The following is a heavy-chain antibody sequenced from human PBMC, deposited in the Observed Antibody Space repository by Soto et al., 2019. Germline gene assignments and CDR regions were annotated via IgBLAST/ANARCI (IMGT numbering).Heavy chain of an antibody. J-gene: IGHJ4*02. CDR3: ARGQWPYFNFDY. V-gene: IGHV3-7*01. CDR2: IKQDGSDK. Sequence: GGSLRLSCAASGFTFSGYWMSWVRQAPGKGLEWVANIKQDGSDKYYVDSVKGRFTISRDNAKNSLYLQVNSLRAEDTALYYCARGQWPYFNFDYWGQGTLVTVSS. D-gene: IGHD6-19*01. CDR1: GFTFSGYW.